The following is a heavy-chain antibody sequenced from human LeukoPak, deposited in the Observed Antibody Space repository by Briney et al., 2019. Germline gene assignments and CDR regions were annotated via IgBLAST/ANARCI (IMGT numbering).Heavy chain of an antibody. CDR3: AKDPYHGSSGYFYATT. D-gene: IGHD3-22*01. CDR2: ISYDGSNK. CDR1: GFTVSSNY. J-gene: IGHJ4*02. Sequence: GGSLRLSCVASGFTVSSNYVSWVRQASGKGLEWVAVISYDGSNKYYGGSVRGRFTISRDNSKNTLYLQMNSLRAEDTAEYYCAKDPYHGSSGYFYATTWGQGTLVTVSS. V-gene: IGHV3-30*18.